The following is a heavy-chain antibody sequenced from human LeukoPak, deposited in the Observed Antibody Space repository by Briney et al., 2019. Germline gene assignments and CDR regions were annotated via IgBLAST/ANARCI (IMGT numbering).Heavy chain of an antibody. CDR2: IIPIFGTA. J-gene: IGHJ4*02. V-gene: IGHV1-69*13. CDR1: GGTFSSYA. D-gene: IGHD3-22*01. CDR3: ARARANTYYYDSSARVLDY. Sequence: ASVKVSCKASGGTFSSYAISWVRQAPGQGLEWMGGIIPIFGTANYARKFQGRVTITADESTSTAYMELSSLRSEDTAVYYCARARANTYYYDSSARVLDYWGQGTLVTVSS.